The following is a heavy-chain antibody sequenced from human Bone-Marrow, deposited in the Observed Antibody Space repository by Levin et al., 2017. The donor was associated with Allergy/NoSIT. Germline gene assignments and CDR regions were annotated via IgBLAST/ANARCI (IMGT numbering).Heavy chain of an antibody. V-gene: IGHV3-13*01. CDR3: ARAYSSGWYGFDI. D-gene: IGHD6-19*01. CDR1: GFTFSSYD. Sequence: GESLKISCAASGFTFSSYDMHWVHQATGKGLEWVSAIGTAGDTYYPGSVKGRFTISRENAKNSLYLQMNSLRAGDTAVYYCARAYSSGWYGFDIWGQGTMVTVSS. J-gene: IGHJ3*02. CDR2: IGTAGDT.